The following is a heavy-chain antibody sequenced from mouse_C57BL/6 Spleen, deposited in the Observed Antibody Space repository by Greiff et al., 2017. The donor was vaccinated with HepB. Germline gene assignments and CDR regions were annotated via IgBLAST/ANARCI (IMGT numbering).Heavy chain of an antibody. CDR1: GFTFSSYG. D-gene: IGHD2-3*01. Sequence: EVKVVESGGDLVKPGGSLKLSCAASGFTFSSYGMSWVRQTPDKRLEWVATISSGGSYTYYPDSVKGRFTISRDNAKNTLYLQMSSLKSEDTAMYYCARRDGYGDYYAMDYWGQGTSVTVSS. J-gene: IGHJ4*01. CDR2: ISSGGSYT. V-gene: IGHV5-6*02. CDR3: ARRDGYGDYYAMDY.